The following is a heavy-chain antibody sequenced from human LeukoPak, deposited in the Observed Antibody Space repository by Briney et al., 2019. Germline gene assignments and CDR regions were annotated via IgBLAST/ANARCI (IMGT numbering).Heavy chain of an antibody. J-gene: IGHJ6*03. D-gene: IGHD5-18*01. Sequence: PGGSLRLSCAASGFTFDDYAMHWVRQAPGKGLEWVSLISWDGGSTYYADSVKGRFTISRDNSKNSLYLQMNSLRAEDTALYYCAKDGGDTAMVTPYYYYMDVWGKGTTVTVSS. CDR2: ISWDGGST. V-gene: IGHV3-43D*03. CDR3: AKDGGDTAMVTPYYYYMDV. CDR1: GFTFDDYA.